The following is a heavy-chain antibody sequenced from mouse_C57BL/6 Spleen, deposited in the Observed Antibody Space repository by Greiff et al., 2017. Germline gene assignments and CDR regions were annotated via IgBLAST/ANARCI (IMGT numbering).Heavy chain of an antibody. J-gene: IGHJ1*03. CDR2: IDPNSGST. D-gene: IGHD1-1*01. V-gene: IGHV1-64*01. Sequence: QVQLQQPGAELVKPGASVKLSCKASGYTFTSYWMHWVKQRPGQGLEWIGMIDPNSGSTNYNEKFKSKATLTVDKSSSTAYMQLSSLTSEDSAVYYCARSHYGSTQYFDVWGTGTTVTVSS. CDR3: ARSHYGSTQYFDV. CDR1: GYTFTSYW.